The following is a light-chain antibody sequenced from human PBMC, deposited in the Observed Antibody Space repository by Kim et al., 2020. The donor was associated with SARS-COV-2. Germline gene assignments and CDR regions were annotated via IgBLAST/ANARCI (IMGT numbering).Light chain of an antibody. CDR1: QSISSW. CDR3: QKYNSYSET. Sequence: DIQMTQSPSTLSASVGDRVTITCRASQSISSWLAWYQQKPGKAPKLLIYKASSLESGVPSRFSGSGSGTEFTLTISSLQPDDFATYYCQKYNSYSETFGQGTKVVIK. J-gene: IGKJ1*01. V-gene: IGKV1-5*03. CDR2: KAS.